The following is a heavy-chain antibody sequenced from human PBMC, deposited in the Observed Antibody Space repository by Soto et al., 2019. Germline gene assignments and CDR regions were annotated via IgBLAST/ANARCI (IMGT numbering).Heavy chain of an antibody. V-gene: IGHV4-31*03. D-gene: IGHD3-3*01. CDR2: IYYSGST. CDR1: GGSISSGGYY. Sequence: QVQLQESGPGLVKPSQTLSLTCTVSGGSISSGGYYWSWIRQHPGKGLEWIGYIYYSGSTYYNPSLKCRVPISVDTSKNQFSLKLSSVTAADTAVYYCARDGKAGFGAWFDPWGQGTLVTVSS. J-gene: IGHJ5*02. CDR3: ARDGKAGFGAWFDP.